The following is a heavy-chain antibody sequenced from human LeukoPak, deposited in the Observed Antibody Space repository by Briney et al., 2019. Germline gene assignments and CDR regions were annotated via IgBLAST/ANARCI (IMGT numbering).Heavy chain of an antibody. CDR3: VRDPSGSGFAFDS. V-gene: IGHV3-33*08. CDR2: IWFDGSNK. D-gene: IGHD1-1*01. CDR1: GFTFRNYV. Sequence: GGSLRLSCAASGFTFRNYVIHWVRQAPGKGLEWVAFIWFDGSNKHYADSVKGRFTISRDNSEDTLYLQMNSLRAEDTAVYYCVRDPSGSGFAFDSWGQGALVTVSS. J-gene: IGHJ4*02.